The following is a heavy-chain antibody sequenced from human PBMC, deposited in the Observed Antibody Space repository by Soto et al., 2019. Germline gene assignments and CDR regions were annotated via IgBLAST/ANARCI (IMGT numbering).Heavy chain of an antibody. D-gene: IGHD1-26*01. CDR2: TYYRSKWYN. CDR1: XDSVSSNSAA. V-gene: IGHV6-1*01. CDR3: ARGVEATKNTWGSENFDY. J-gene: IGHJ4*02. Sequence: TLSLTCAISXDSVSSNSAAWNWIRQSPSRGLEWLGRTYYRSKWYNDYAVSVKSRITINPDTSKNQFSLQLNSVTPEDTAVYYCARGVEATKNTWGSENFDYWGQGTLVTAPQ.